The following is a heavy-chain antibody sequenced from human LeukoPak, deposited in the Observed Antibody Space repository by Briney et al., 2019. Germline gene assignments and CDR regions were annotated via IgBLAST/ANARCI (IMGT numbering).Heavy chain of an antibody. CDR1: GFTFSNYA. Sequence: GGSLRLSCAASGFTFSNYAMRWVRQAPGKGLEWVSGISGSGDSTYYADSVKGRFTISRDNSKNTLYLQMNSLKTEDTAVYYCTTDGVGIEGATFDYWGQRILVTVSS. J-gene: IGHJ4*02. CDR2: ISGSGDST. D-gene: IGHD1-26*01. CDR3: TTDGVGIEGATFDY. V-gene: IGHV3-23*01.